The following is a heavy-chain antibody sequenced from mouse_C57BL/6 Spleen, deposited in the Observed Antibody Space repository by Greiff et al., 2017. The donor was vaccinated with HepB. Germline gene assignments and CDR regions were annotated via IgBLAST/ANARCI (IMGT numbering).Heavy chain of an antibody. D-gene: IGHD1-3*01. CDR3: ARKWDDYFDY. V-gene: IGHV1-50*01. Sequence: VQLQQPGAELVKPGASVKLSCKASGYTFTSYWMQWVKQRPGQGLEWIGEIDPSDSYTNYNQKFKGKATLTVDTSSSTAYMQLSSLTSEDSAVYYCARKWDDYFDYWGQGTTLTVSS. CDR1: GYTFTSYW. J-gene: IGHJ2*01. CDR2: IDPSDSYT.